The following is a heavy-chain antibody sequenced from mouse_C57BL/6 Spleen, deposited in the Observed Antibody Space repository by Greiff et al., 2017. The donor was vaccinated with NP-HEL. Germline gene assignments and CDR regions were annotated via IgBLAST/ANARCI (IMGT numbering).Heavy chain of an antibody. CDR2: IDPETGGT. V-gene: IGHV1-15*01. D-gene: IGHD2-5*01. CDR3: TRKGDYSNPYAMDY. Sequence: VQLQQSGAELVRPGASVTLSCKASGYTFTDYDMHWVKQTPVHGLEWIGAIDPETGGTAYNQKFKGKAILTADKSSSTAYMELRSLTSEDSAVYYCTRKGDYSNPYAMDYWGQGTSVTVSS. J-gene: IGHJ4*01. CDR1: GYTFTDYD.